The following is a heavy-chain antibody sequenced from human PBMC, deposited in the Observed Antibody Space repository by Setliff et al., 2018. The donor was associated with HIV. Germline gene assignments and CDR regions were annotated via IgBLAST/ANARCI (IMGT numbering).Heavy chain of an antibody. CDR2: IYSNGNT. Sequence: SATLSLTCTISNYSISSGHYWSWLRQPAGKGLEWIGRIYSNGNTDYNPSLKSRVTISEDTSKNQFSLKVNSVTAADTAMYFCARESPDGLDYWGQGTLVTVSS. V-gene: IGHV4-61*02. CDR3: ARESPDGLDY. J-gene: IGHJ4*02. CDR1: NYSISSGHY. D-gene: IGHD2-8*01.